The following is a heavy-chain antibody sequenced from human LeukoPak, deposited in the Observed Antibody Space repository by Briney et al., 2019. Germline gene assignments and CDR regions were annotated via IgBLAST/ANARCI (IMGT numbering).Heavy chain of an antibody. V-gene: IGHV1-2*06. Sequence: ASVKVSCKASGYSFTGYYIRWVRQAPGQGLEWMGRINPNSGGKNYAQKFQGRVTMTRDTSISTAYMELSRLKSDDTAVYYCASPPASGWSDFDYWGQGTLVTVSS. J-gene: IGHJ4*02. CDR2: INPNSGGK. CDR1: GYSFTGYY. CDR3: ASPPASGWSDFDY. D-gene: IGHD6-19*01.